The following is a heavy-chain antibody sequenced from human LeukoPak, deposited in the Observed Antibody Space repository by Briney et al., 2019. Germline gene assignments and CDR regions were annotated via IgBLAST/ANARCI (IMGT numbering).Heavy chain of an antibody. D-gene: IGHD4-17*01. V-gene: IGHV1-18*01. CDR1: GYTFTSYG. CDR2: ISAYNGNT. CDR3: ARDRTVTTTDY. J-gene: IGHJ4*02. Sequence: ASVKVSCKASGYTFTSYGISWVRRAPGQGLEWMGWISAYNGNTNYAQKLQGRVTMSTDTSTSTAYMELRSLRSDDTAVYYCARDRTVTTTDYWGQGALVTVSS.